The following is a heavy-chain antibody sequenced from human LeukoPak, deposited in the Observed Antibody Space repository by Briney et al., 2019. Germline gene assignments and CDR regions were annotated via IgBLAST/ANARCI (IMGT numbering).Heavy chain of an antibody. CDR1: GYTFTSYG. Sequence: ASVKVSCKASGYTFTSYGISWVRQAPGQGLEWMGWISAYNGNTNYAQKLQGRVTMTTDTSTSTAYMELRSLRSDDTAVYYCAGDDYYYGSGSYYNGATLGFDYWGQGTLVTVSS. V-gene: IGHV1-18*01. D-gene: IGHD3-10*01. J-gene: IGHJ4*02. CDR2: ISAYNGNT. CDR3: AGDDYYYGSGSYYNGATLGFDY.